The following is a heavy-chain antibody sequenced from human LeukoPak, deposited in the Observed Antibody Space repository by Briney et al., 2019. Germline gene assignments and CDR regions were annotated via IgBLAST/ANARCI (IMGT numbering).Heavy chain of an antibody. CDR3: ARNKWFGELLNWFDP. CDR2: INPNSGGT. J-gene: IGHJ5*02. D-gene: IGHD3-10*01. CDR1: GYTFTSYD. V-gene: IGHV1-2*02. Sequence: VASVKVSCKASGYTFTSYDIHWVRQATGQGLEWMGWINPNSGGTNYAQKFQGRVTMTRDTSISTAYMELSRLRSDDTAVYYCARNKWFGELLNWFDPWGQGTLVTVSS.